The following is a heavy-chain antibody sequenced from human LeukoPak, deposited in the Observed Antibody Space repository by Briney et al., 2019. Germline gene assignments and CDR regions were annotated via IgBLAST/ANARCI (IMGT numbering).Heavy chain of an antibody. Sequence: AETLSLTCTVSGGSISNYYWSWIRQPPGKGLEWIGYIYYSGSTNSNPSLKSLVTISIDTSKNPFSLNLNSVTAADTAVYYCARPQYGGSYWYAFDIWGQGTMVTVSS. CDR1: GGSISNYY. V-gene: IGHV4-59*01. D-gene: IGHD1-26*01. J-gene: IGHJ3*02. CDR2: IYYSGST. CDR3: ARPQYGGSYWYAFDI.